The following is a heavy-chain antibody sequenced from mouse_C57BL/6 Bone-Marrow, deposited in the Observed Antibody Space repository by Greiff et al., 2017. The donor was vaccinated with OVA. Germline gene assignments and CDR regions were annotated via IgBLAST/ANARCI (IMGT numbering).Heavy chain of an antibody. CDR3: ANAAFDYDARPWFAY. V-gene: IGHV1-9*01. D-gene: IGHD2-4*01. Sequence: VQLQQSGAELMKPGASVKLSCKATGYTFTGYWIAWVKQRPGHGLEWIGEILPGSGSTTYNEKFKGKATFTADTSSNTAYMQLSSLTTEHSAIFSSANAAFDYDARPWFAYWGQGTLVTVSA. CDR1: GYTFTGYW. CDR2: ILPGSGST. J-gene: IGHJ3*01.